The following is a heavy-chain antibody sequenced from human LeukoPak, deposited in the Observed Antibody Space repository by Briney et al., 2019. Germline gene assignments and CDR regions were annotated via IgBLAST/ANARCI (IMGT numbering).Heavy chain of an antibody. Sequence: SETLSLTCTVSGGSISISNFYWGWIRQPPGKGLEWIGSIYYSGSTYYNPSLKSRVTISVDTSKNQFSLKLSSVTAADTAVYYCAGGPRGFSDYWGQGTLVTVSS. CDR3: AGGPRGFSDY. CDR1: GGSISISNFY. J-gene: IGHJ4*02. V-gene: IGHV4-39*07. CDR2: IYYSGST. D-gene: IGHD3-10*01.